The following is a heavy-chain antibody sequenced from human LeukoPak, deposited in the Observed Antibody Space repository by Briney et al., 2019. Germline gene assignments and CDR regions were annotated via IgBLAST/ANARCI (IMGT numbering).Heavy chain of an antibody. V-gene: IGHV3-7*03. J-gene: IGHJ6*02. CDR3: AKGNGDYPYYYPMDV. D-gene: IGHD4-17*01. CDR1: GFTFNGYW. Sequence: GGSLRLSCAASGFTFNGYWMSWVRQAPGKWLEWVANIKEDGRAQYYVGSVKGRFTISRDNAKNSLYLQMNSLRSEDTALYYCAKGNGDYPYYYPMDVWGQGTTVIVSS. CDR2: IKEDGRAQ.